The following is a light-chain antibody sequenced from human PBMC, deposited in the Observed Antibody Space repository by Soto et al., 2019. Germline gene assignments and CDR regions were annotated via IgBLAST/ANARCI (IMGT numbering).Light chain of an antibody. Sequence: DIEMTQSPSSLSVSVGDSVTINCRTSQSIATYLNWYQQKPGKAPKLLIYDASTLESGVPSRFSGSRSGTEFTLTISSLQPDDFATYYCQQYNSYSWTFGQGTKVDI. CDR3: QQYNSYSWT. CDR2: DAS. V-gene: IGKV1-5*01. J-gene: IGKJ1*01. CDR1: QSIATY.